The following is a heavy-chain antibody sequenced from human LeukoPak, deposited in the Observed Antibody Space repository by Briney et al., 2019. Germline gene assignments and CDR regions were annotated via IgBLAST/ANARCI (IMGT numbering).Heavy chain of an antibody. J-gene: IGHJ3*02. Sequence: GGSLRLSCAASGFTFSDYYMSWIRQAPGKGLEWVSTITNSGDKTFYADSVKGRFTISRDNSKNTLYLQMNSLRAEDTAVYYCARDALLWGAFDIWGXGTMVTVSS. D-gene: IGHD3-10*01. CDR3: ARDALLWGAFDI. CDR2: TNSGDKT. V-gene: IGHV3-53*01. CDR1: GFTFSDYY.